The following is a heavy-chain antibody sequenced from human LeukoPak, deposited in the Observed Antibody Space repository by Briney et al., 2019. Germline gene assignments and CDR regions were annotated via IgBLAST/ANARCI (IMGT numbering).Heavy chain of an antibody. D-gene: IGHD3-16*01. CDR1: GGSISSGGYY. Sequence: PSETLSLTCTVSGGSISSGGYYWSWIRQPPGKGLEWIGYIYHSGSTYYNPSLKSRVTISVDTSKNQFSLKLSSVTAADTAVYYCVMSDYVWGSRYNWFDPWGQGTLVTVSS. CDR2: IYHSGST. CDR3: VMSDYVWGSRYNWFDP. V-gene: IGHV4-30-2*01. J-gene: IGHJ5*02.